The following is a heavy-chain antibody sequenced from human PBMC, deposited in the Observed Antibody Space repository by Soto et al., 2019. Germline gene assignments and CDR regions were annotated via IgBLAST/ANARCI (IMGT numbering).Heavy chain of an antibody. J-gene: IGHJ4*02. CDR2: ISGGNGDT. Sequence: QAQLVQSGAEVKKPGASVKVSCKTSGYTFTNYAIHWVRQAAGQRLEWMGGISGGNGDTKYSQNFQGRVTLTRDTSAYTAYMELSSLRFEDTAVYYCARQYCSSGNCPPGAYWGQGTLVTVSS. CDR3: ARQYCSSGNCPPGAY. D-gene: IGHD2-15*01. CDR1: GYTFTNYA. V-gene: IGHV1-3*01.